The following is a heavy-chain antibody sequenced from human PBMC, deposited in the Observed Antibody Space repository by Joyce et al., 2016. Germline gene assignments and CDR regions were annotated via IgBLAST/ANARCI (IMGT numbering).Heavy chain of an antibody. V-gene: IGHV3-30*18. CDR3: AKILTATYSSGWFLDY. CDR2: ISYDGIYK. Sequence: QVQLVESGGGVVQPGRSLRLSCAASGLTLSNYGVHWVRQAPGKGVGGVAVISYDGIYKYYAESVKGRFTSSRDNSKNTVFLEMNSLRTEDTAVYYCAKILTATYSSGWFLDYWGQGTLVTVSS. D-gene: IGHD6-25*01. CDR1: GLTLSNYG. J-gene: IGHJ4*02.